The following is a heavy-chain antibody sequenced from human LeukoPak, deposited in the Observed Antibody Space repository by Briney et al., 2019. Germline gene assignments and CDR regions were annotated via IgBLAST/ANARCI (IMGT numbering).Heavy chain of an antibody. D-gene: IGHD1-26*01. J-gene: IGHJ3*02. CDR3: ATSWELHSLDAFDI. V-gene: IGHV3-73*01. CDR1: GFTFSGSA. Sequence: GGSLRLSCAASGFTFSGSAMHWVRQASGKGLEWVGRIRSKANSYATAYAASVKGRFTISRDDSKNTAYLQMNSLKTEDTAVYYCATSWELHSLDAFDIWGQGTMVTVSS. CDR2: IRSKANSYAT.